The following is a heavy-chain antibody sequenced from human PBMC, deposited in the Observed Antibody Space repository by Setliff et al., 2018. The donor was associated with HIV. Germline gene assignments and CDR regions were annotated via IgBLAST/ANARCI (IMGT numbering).Heavy chain of an antibody. CDR3: ARSGSSSPYYFDY. V-gene: IGHV4-39*01. CDR1: GGSFSSSSYS. CDR2: IDYSGRT. Sequence: SETLSLTCIVSGGSFSSSSYSWGWIRLPPGKGLEWIGSIDYSGRTYYNPSLKSRVTISVDTSKNQFSLNLSSVTAADTAVYYCARSGSSSPYYFDYWGQGTLVTVSS. J-gene: IGHJ4*02. D-gene: IGHD6-6*01.